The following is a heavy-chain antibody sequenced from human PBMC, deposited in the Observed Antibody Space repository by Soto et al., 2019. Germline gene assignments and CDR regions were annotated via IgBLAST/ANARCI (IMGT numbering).Heavy chain of an antibody. CDR1: GFTFSSYK. CDR2: ISSSGVTV. Sequence: EVQLVESGGGLVQPGGSLRLSCAASGFTFSSYKMNWVRQTPGKGLEWVSYISSSGVTVYYADSVKGRFTISRDNAKNSVSLQMSSLRADDTAVYYCASGSGVVVTATFDYWGQGTLVTVSS. V-gene: IGHV3-48*03. J-gene: IGHJ4*02. D-gene: IGHD2-21*02. CDR3: ASGSGVVVTATFDY.